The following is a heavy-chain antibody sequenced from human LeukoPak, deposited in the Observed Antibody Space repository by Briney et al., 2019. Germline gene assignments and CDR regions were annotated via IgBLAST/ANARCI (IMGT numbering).Heavy chain of an antibody. CDR1: GFTFSRYA. V-gene: IGHV3-64D*09. CDR3: VKGYCSSISCFGDY. J-gene: IGHJ4*02. CDR2: ISSNGGST. Sequence: GGSLRLFCSASGFTFSRYATHWVRQAPGKGLEYVSAISSNGGSTYYADSVKGRFTISRDNSKNTLYLQMSSLRAEDTAVYYCVKGYCSSISCFGDYWGQGTLVTFSS. D-gene: IGHD2-2*01.